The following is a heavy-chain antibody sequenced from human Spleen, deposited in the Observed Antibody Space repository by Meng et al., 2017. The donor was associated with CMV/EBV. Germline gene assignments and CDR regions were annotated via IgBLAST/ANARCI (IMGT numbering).Heavy chain of an antibody. CDR2: INTDTRKP. CDR1: YTVTSFS. CDR3: ARNYEYAWRGYRYIDF. V-gene: IGHV7-4-1*02. D-gene: IGHD3-16*02. Sequence: YTVTSFSLSWLRQAPGQGLEWMGWINTDTRKPTYAQEFTRRVVFSVDISDRTAYLQISSLENEDAAVYYCARNYEYAWRGYRYIDFWGQGTLVTVSS. J-gene: IGHJ4*02.